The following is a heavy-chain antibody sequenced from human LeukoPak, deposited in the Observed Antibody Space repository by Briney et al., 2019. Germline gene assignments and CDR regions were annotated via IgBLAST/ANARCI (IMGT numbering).Heavy chain of an antibody. CDR1: GGTFSSYT. Sequence: SVKVSCKASGGTFSSYTISWVRQAPGQGLEWMGGIIPMLGIANYAQKFQGRVTITADKSTSTAYMELSSLRSEDTAVYYCATEGLSDYDIPAGFDYWGQGTLVTVSS. J-gene: IGHJ4*02. CDR2: IIPMLGIA. D-gene: IGHD3-9*01. V-gene: IGHV1-69*10. CDR3: ATEGLSDYDIPAGFDY.